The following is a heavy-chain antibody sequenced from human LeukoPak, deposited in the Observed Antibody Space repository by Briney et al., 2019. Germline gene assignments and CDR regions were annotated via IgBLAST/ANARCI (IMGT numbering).Heavy chain of an antibody. CDR1: GYSISSGYY. J-gene: IGHJ6*03. D-gene: IGHD6-13*01. CDR3: ARMRRHGAAGKFSYYYYMDV. V-gene: IGHV4-38-2*02. CDR2: IYHSGST. Sequence: SETLSLTCTVSGYSISSGYYWGWIRQPPGKGLEWIGSIYHSGSTYYNPSLKSRVTISVDTSKNQFSLKLSSVTAADTAVYYCARMRRHGAAGKFSYYYYMDVWGKGTTVTVSS.